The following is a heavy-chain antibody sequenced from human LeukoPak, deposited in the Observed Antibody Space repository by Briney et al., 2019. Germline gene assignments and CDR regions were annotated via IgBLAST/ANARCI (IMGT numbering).Heavy chain of an antibody. D-gene: IGHD1-26*01. CDR2: ISWNSGSI. V-gene: IGHV3-9*01. Sequence: PGGSLRLSCAAFGFTFDDYAMHWVRQAPGKGLEWVSGISWNSGSIGYADSVKGRFTISRDNAKNSLYLQMNSLRAEDTALYYCAKDLSGSYPRGFDYWGQGTLVTVSS. CDR3: AKDLSGSYPRGFDY. CDR1: GFTFDDYA. J-gene: IGHJ4*02.